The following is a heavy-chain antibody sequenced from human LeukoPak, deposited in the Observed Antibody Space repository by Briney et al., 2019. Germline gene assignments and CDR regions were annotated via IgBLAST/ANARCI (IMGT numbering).Heavy chain of an antibody. J-gene: IGHJ4*02. D-gene: IGHD4-17*01. CDR1: GFTFSSYW. CDR2: IKQDGSEK. CDR3: ARGSGSVTSEVDFDY. Sequence: GGSLRLSCAASGFTFSSYWMSWVRQAPGKGLEWLANIKQDGSEKYYVDSVKGRFTISRDNAKNSLYLQMNSLRAEDTAVYYCARGSGSVTSEVDFDYWGQGTLVTVSS. V-gene: IGHV3-7*01.